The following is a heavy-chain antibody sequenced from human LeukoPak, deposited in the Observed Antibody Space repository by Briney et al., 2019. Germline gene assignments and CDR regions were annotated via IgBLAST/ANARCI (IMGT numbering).Heavy chain of an antibody. V-gene: IGHV3-30*02. CDR2: IHKNGNTK. CDR3: ARVLDGLWYFDP. CDR1: GFTFSNYG. J-gene: IGHJ2*01. D-gene: IGHD3-10*01. Sequence: GGSLRLSCAASGFTFSNYGMHSVCQAPRKGLWRVAFIHKNGNTKYFLDSVKGGFTISRENPKNTVYLQRNSLRAEDTAVYYCARVLDGLWYFDPWGRGTLVTVSS.